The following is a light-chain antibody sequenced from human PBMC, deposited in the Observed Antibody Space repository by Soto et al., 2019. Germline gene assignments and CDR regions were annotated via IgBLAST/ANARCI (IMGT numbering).Light chain of an antibody. CDR3: QQRSNWLT. Sequence: DIVLTQSPGTLSLSPGDRATLCCRASQSVSTSYLAWYQQQPGQAPRLLVYDASNRATGIPARFSGSGSGTDFTLTISSLEPEDFAVYYCQQRSNWLTFGGGTKVDIK. J-gene: IGKJ4*01. CDR1: QSVSTSY. V-gene: IGKV3-11*01. CDR2: DAS.